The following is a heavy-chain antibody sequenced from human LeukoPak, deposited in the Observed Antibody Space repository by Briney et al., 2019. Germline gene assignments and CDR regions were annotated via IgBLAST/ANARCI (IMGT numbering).Heavy chain of an antibody. J-gene: IGHJ6*03. Sequence: ASVKVSFKASGYTFTSYYMHWVRQAPGQGLEWMGIINPSGGSTSYAQKFQGRVTMTRDMSTSTVYMELSSLRSEDTAVYYCARLRRGGYDPPTGGYHYYYIDVWGKGTTVTISS. V-gene: IGHV1-46*01. CDR1: GYTFTSYY. D-gene: IGHD5-12*01. CDR3: ARLRRGGYDPPTGGYHYYYIDV. CDR2: INPSGGST.